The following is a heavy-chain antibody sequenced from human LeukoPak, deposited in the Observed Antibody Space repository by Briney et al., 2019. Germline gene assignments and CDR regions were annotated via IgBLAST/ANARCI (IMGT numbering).Heavy chain of an antibody. D-gene: IGHD1-26*01. CDR1: GFTFSSHG. Sequence: PGGSLRLSCAASGFTFSSHGMHWVRQAPGKGLEWVAFIRYDGSNKYYADSVKGRFTISRDNSKNTLYLQMNSLRAEDTAVYYCARIIVGANNFDYWGQGTLVTVSS. J-gene: IGHJ4*02. V-gene: IGHV3-30*02. CDR3: ARIIVGANNFDY. CDR2: IRYDGSNK.